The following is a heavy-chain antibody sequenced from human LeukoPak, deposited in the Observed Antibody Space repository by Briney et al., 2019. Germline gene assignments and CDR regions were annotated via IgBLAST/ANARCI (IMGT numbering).Heavy chain of an antibody. Sequence: GASVKVSCKASGGTFSSYAISWVRQAPGQGLEWMGGIIPIFGTANYAQKFQGRVTITADESTSTAYMELSSLRSEDTAVYYCAKGQGTYNWNDGSIQYYFDYWGQGTLVTVSS. D-gene: IGHD1-20*01. J-gene: IGHJ4*02. V-gene: IGHV1-69*13. CDR3: AKGQGTYNWNDGSIQYYFDY. CDR2: IIPIFGTA. CDR1: GGTFSSYA.